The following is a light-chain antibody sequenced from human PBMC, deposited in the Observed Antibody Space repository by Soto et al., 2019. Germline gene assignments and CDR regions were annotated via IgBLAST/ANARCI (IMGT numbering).Light chain of an antibody. CDR3: CSYAGSYTSPYV. V-gene: IGLV2-11*01. Sequence: QSVLTQPRSVSGSPGQSVTISCTGTSSAVGGYNYVSWYQQHPGKAPKLMIYDVSKRPSGVPDRFSGSKSGNTASLTISGLQAEDEADYYCCSYAGSYTSPYVFGTGTKLTVL. CDR1: SSAVGGYNY. CDR2: DVS. J-gene: IGLJ1*01.